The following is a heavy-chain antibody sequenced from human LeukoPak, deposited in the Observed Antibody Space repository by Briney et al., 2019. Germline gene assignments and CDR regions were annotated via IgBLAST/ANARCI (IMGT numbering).Heavy chain of an antibody. CDR1: GGSISSDY. J-gene: IGHJ4*02. CDR3: ARLWDYYGSGQTDY. Sequence: SETLSLTCTVSGGSISSDYWSWIRQPPGRGLEWIGYIYNSGSTNYNPSLKSRVTISVDTSKNQFSLKLSSVTAADTAVYYCARLWDYYGSGQTDYWGQGTLVTVSS. D-gene: IGHD3-10*01. V-gene: IGHV4-59*08. CDR2: IYNSGST.